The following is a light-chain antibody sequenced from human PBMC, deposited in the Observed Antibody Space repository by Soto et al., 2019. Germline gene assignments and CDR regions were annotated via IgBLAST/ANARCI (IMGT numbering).Light chain of an antibody. J-gene: IGLJ2*01. CDR1: SSDVGGYDS. CDR3: NSYTSSSTLDVV. CDR2: DVS. V-gene: IGLV2-14*01. Sequence: QPVLTQPASVSGSPGQSITISCTGTSSDVGGYDSVSWYQQHPGKAPKLMIYDVSNRPSGVSNRFSGSKSGNTASLTISGLQAEDEADYYCNSYTSSSTLDVVFGGGTKLTVL.